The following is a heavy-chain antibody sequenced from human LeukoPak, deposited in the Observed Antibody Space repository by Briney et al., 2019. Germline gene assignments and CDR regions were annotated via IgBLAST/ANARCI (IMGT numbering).Heavy chain of an antibody. CDR2: INYSGST. CDR3: ARAHMITSYYYYYYMDV. V-gene: IGHV4-59*13. J-gene: IGHJ6*03. D-gene: IGHD3-16*01. CDR1: GCSISSYY. Sequence: SETLSRTCTVSGCSISSYYWSWIRQPPGKGLEWIGYINYSGSTNYNPSLKSPVTISVDTSKNQFSLKLSSVTAADTAVYYCARAHMITSYYYYYYMDVWGKGTTVTVSS.